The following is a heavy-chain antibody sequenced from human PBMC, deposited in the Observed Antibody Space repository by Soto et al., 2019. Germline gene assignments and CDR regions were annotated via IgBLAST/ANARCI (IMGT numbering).Heavy chain of an antibody. Sequence: SETLSLTCAVSGYSISSGYYWGWIRQPPGKGLEWIGSIYHSGSTYYNPSLKSRVTISVDTSKNQFSLKLSSVTAADTAVYYCARVGPSNLAAVIDAWGQGTLVTVSS. CDR3: ARVGPSNLAAVIDA. D-gene: IGHD6-13*01. CDR1: GYSISSGYY. V-gene: IGHV4-38-2*01. J-gene: IGHJ5*02. CDR2: IYHSGST.